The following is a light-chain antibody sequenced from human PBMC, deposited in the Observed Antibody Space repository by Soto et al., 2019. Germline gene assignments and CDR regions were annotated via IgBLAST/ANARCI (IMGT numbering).Light chain of an antibody. Sequence: AIRMTQSPSSFSASTGDRVTITCRASQGISSYLAWYQQKPGKAPKLLIYAASTLQGGVPSRFSGSGSGTDFTLTISCLQSEDFATYYCQQYYSYPQLTFGGGTKVEIK. CDR2: AAS. V-gene: IGKV1-8*01. CDR1: QGISSY. J-gene: IGKJ4*01. CDR3: QQYYSYPQLT.